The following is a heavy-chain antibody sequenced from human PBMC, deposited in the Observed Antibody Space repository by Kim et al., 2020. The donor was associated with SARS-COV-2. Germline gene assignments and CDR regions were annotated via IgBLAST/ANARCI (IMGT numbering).Heavy chain of an antibody. Sequence: ASVKVSCKVSGYTLTELSMHWVRQAPGKGLEWMGGFDPEDGETIYAQKFQGRVTMTEDTSTDTAYMELSSLRSEDTAVYYCATPPLEWFERAFDIWGQGTMVTVSS. D-gene: IGHD3-3*01. J-gene: IGHJ3*02. CDR1: GYTLTELS. V-gene: IGHV1-24*01. CDR3: ATPPLEWFERAFDI. CDR2: FDPEDGET.